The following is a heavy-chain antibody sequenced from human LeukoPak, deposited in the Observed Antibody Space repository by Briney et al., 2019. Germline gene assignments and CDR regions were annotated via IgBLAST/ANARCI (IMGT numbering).Heavy chain of an antibody. Sequence: PGGSLRLSCAASGFTFSSYAMSWVRQAPRKGLEWVSAISGSGGSTYYADSVKGRFTISRDNSKNTLYLQMNSLRAEDTAVYYCAKSLGYSSGWYYFDYWGQGTLVTVSS. CDR3: AKSLGYSSGWYYFDY. CDR2: ISGSGGST. V-gene: IGHV3-23*01. CDR1: GFTFSSYA. D-gene: IGHD6-19*01. J-gene: IGHJ4*02.